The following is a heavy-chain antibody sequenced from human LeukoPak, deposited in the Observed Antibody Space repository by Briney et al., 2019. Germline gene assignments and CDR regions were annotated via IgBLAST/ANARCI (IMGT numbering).Heavy chain of an antibody. V-gene: IGHV4-59*08. J-gene: IGHJ4*02. Sequence: KSSETLSLTCTVSGGSINNYYWSWIRQPPGKGLEWIGWIYYTGNTNCNPSLKSRVTISVDTSKNQFSLKLSSVTAADTAVYYCARRYDFWSGYYPSYYYFDYWGQGTLVTVSS. CDR3: ARRYDFWSGYYPSYYYFDY. D-gene: IGHD3-3*01. CDR2: IYYTGNT. CDR1: GGSINNYY.